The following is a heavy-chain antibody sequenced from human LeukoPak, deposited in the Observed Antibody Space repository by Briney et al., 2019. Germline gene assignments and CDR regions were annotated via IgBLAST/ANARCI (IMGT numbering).Heavy chain of an antibody. D-gene: IGHD6-13*01. V-gene: IGHV3-23*01. Sequence: PGGSLRLSCAASGFTFSSYGMSWVRQAPGKGLEWVSAISGSGGSTYYADSVKGRFTISRDNSKNTLYLQMNSLRAEDTAVYYCAKKQQLDYYFDYWGQGTLVTVSS. CDR1: GFTFSSYG. CDR2: ISGSGGST. CDR3: AKKQQLDYYFDY. J-gene: IGHJ4*02.